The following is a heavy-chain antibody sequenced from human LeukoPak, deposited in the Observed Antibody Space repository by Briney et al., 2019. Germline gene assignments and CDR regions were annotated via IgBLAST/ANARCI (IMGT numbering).Heavy chain of an antibody. Sequence: SETLSLTCIVCGGFISNYHWSWIRRPRGKGVEWIGYIYDSGSTNYNPSLRSRVTISTDTAKNQLSLKLSSVSAADTAVYYCARGTTLGWYGDYWGQGALVTASS. CDR3: ARGTTLGWYGDY. D-gene: IGHD6-19*01. J-gene: IGHJ4*02. CDR2: IYDSGST. CDR1: GGFISNYH. V-gene: IGHV4-59*01.